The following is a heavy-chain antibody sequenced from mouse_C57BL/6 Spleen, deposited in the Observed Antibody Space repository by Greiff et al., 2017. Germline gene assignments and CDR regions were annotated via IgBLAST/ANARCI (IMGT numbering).Heavy chain of an antibody. D-gene: IGHD1-1*01. CDR1: GFTFSNYW. Sequence: DVQLQESGGGLVQPGGSMKLSCVASGFTFSNYWMNWVRQSPEKGLEWVAQIRLKSDNYATHYAESVKGRFTISRDDSKSSVYLQMNNLRAEDTGIYYCTESSHYYGSSYGYFDVWGTGTTVTVSS. V-gene: IGHV6-3*01. CDR2: IRLKSDNYAT. J-gene: IGHJ1*03. CDR3: TESSHYYGSSYGYFDV.